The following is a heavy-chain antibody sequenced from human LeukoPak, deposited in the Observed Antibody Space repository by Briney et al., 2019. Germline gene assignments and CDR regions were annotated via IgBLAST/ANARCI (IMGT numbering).Heavy chain of an antibody. D-gene: IGHD5-12*01. CDR2: ISSTSSYT. V-gene: IGHV3-11*03. Sequence: GGSQRLSCAASGFTFSDYYMSWIRQAPGKGLEWVSYISSTSSYTNYADSVKGRFTISRDNAKNSLHLQMNSLRAEDTAVYYCARSYGWLPGGMWGQGTLVTVSS. CDR3: ARSYGWLPGGM. J-gene: IGHJ4*02. CDR1: GFTFSDYY.